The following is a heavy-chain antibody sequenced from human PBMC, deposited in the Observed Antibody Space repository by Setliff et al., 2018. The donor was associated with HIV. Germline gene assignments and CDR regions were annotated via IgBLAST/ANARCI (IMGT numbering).Heavy chain of an antibody. CDR2: IYYTESTNYTPSIKST. Sequence: PSETLSLTCTVSGGSISSYYWSWIRQPPGKGLEWIGYIYYTESTNYTPSIKSTNYNPSLKSRVTVSLDTSQNQFSLNLSSVTAADTAVYYCARSRPRSMDFYMDVWGKGTTVTVSS. CDR1: GGSISSYY. CDR3: ARSRPRSMDFYMDV. V-gene: IGHV4-59*01. D-gene: IGHD2-8*01. J-gene: IGHJ6*03.